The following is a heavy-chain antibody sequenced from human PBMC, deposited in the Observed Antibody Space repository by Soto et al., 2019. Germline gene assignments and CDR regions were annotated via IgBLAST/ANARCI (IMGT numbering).Heavy chain of an antibody. CDR3: ARDQTGTTN. V-gene: IGHV3-11*01. CDR2: ISGSGSTI. D-gene: IGHD1-1*01. CDR1: GFTFSDNY. J-gene: IGHJ4*01. Sequence: GGSLRLSCAASGFTFSDNYMSWIRLAPGKGLEWLSYISGSGSTIYYADSVKGRFTISRDNANNSLYLQMNSLRAEDTAVYYCARDQTGTTNWGHGTLVTVSS.